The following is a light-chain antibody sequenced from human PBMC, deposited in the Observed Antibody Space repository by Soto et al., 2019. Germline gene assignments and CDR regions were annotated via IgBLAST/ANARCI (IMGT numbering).Light chain of an antibody. J-gene: IGKJ2*01. CDR2: GSS. V-gene: IGKV3-20*01. Sequence: EVVLTQSPGTLSLSPGESATLSCRASQSVSNNYFAWYQQKPGQAPRLLIFGSSDRATGIQDRFSGSGSGTDFTLTISRLEPEDFAVYYCQQYGSSPPYTFGQGTKLEIK. CDR3: QQYGSSPPYT. CDR1: QSVSNNY.